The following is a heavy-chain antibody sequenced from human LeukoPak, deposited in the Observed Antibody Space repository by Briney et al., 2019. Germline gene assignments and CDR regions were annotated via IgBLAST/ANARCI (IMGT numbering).Heavy chain of an antibody. J-gene: IGHJ4*02. V-gene: IGHV1-69*05. D-gene: IGHD3-22*01. Sequence: GSSVKVSCKASGGTFSSYAISWVRQAPGRGLEWMGRIIPIFGTANYAQKFQGRVTITTDESTSTAYMELSSLRSEDTAVYYCASAYYYDSSGYPFDYWGQGTLVTVSS. CDR1: GGTFSSYA. CDR2: IIPIFGTA. CDR3: ASAYYYDSSGYPFDY.